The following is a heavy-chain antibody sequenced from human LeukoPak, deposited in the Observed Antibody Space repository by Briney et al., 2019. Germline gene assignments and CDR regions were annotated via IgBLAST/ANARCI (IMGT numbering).Heavy chain of an antibody. Sequence: SDTLPLPCTVSGGSISSGSYYWRWIRQPAGKGLEWIGRIYTSGSTNYNPSLKSRVTISVDTSKNQFSLKLSSETAADTAVYYCARDRSSGWYPTGNWFDPWGQGTLVTVSS. D-gene: IGHD6-19*01. CDR1: GGSISSGSYY. CDR2: IYTSGST. CDR3: ARDRSSGWYPTGNWFDP. V-gene: IGHV4-61*02. J-gene: IGHJ5*02.